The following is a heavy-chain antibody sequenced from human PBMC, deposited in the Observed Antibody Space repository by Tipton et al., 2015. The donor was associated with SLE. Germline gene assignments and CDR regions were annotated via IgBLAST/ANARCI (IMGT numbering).Heavy chain of an antibody. CDR3: ARGLVPAAHFDY. CDR2: IYYSGST. CDR1: GGSLSRGGYY. V-gene: IGHV4-31*03. J-gene: IGHJ4*02. D-gene: IGHD2-2*01. Sequence: TLSLTCTVSGGSLSRGGYYWSWIRQHPGKGLEWIGSIYYSGSTYYNPSLKSRVTISADTSKNQFSLKLSSVTAADTAVYYCARGLVPAAHFDYWGQGTLVTVSS.